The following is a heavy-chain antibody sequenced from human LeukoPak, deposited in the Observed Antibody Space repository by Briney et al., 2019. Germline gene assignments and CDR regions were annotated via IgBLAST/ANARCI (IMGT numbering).Heavy chain of an antibody. Sequence: PGGSLRLSCAASGXPFSGSDIHWVRQAPGKGLEWVAFVSHEGSSKFYAESVKGRFGISRDNSKSTTYLQMDGLRADDTAVYYCAKTTGGWPRFFDHWGQGTLVAVSS. J-gene: IGHJ4*02. CDR1: GXPFSGSD. CDR3: AKTTGGWPRFFDH. V-gene: IGHV3-30*18. CDR2: VSHEGSSK. D-gene: IGHD6-19*01.